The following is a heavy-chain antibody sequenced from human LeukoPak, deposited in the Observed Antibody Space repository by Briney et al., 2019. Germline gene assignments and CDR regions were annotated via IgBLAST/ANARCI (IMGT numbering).Heavy chain of an antibody. V-gene: IGHV3-20*01. Sequence: GGSLRLSCAASGFTFDDYGMGWVRIAQGKGMGLDSGINWNGGSTGYADSVKGRFTISRDNAKNSLYLQMNRLRAEDTALYHCARDLGPLYGSGSPNWFDPWGQGTLVTVSS. D-gene: IGHD3-10*01. J-gene: IGHJ5*02. CDR1: GFTFDDYG. CDR3: ARDLGPLYGSGSPNWFDP. CDR2: INWNGGST.